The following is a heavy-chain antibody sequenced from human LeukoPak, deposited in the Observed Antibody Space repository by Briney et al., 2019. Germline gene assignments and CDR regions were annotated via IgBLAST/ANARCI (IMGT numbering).Heavy chain of an antibody. CDR3: ARDMQGDGYD. CDR1: GFTFDDYA. J-gene: IGHJ4*02. V-gene: IGHV3-9*01. Sequence: GGSLRLSCAASGFTFDDYAMHWVRQAPEKGLEWVSGISWNTGSIAYADSVKGRFTISRDNAKSSLYLQMNSLRAEDTAVYYCARDMQGDGYDWGQGTLVTVSS. D-gene: IGHD5-24*01. CDR2: ISWNTGSI.